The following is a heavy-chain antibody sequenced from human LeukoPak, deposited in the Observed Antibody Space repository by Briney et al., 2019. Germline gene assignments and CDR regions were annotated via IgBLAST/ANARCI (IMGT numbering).Heavy chain of an antibody. Sequence: SXXXSGFTFSSYAMNWVRQAPGKGLEWVSLITYSGDSTYYADSVKGRFTISRDNSKKTLYLQMTSLRAEDTAVYFXXXXXXXXXXTTXLXXMDVWGKGXAVTVSS. CDR2: ITYSGDST. V-gene: IGHV3-23*01. CDR1: GFTFSSYA. J-gene: IGHJ6*03. D-gene: IGHD5-12*01. CDR3: XXXXXXXXXTTXLXXMDV.